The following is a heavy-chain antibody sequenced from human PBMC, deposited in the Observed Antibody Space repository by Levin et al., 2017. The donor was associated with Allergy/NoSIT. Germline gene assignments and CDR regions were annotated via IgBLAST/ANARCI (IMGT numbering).Heavy chain of an antibody. CDR3: ARGRDFWSGYYAWFDP. CDR1: GFTFSSYE. V-gene: IGHV3-48*03. D-gene: IGHD3-3*01. Sequence: SCAASGFTFSSYEMNWVRQAPGKGLEWVSYISSSGSTIYYADSVKGRFTISRDNAKNSLYLQMNSLRAEDTAVYYCARGRDFWSGYYAWFDPWGQGTLVTVSS. J-gene: IGHJ5*02. CDR2: ISSSGSTI.